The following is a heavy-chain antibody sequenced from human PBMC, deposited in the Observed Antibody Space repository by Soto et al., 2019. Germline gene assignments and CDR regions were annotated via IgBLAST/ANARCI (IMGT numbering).Heavy chain of an antibody. V-gene: IGHV4-31*03. J-gene: IGHJ4*02. CDR1: GGSVNSAGYY. Sequence: SETLSLTCTVSGGSVNSAGYYWSWIRQHPGTGLEWIGYIYYSGSTFYNPSLKRRVAISLDTSKDQFSLRLTSVTAADTAMYYCASAASEYSFEYWGQGTLVTVAS. D-gene: IGHD6-6*01. CDR3: ASAASEYSFEY. CDR2: IYYSGST.